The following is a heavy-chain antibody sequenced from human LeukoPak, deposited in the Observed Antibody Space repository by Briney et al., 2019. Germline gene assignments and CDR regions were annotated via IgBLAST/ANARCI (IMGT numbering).Heavy chain of an antibody. CDR2: IYYSGST. J-gene: IGHJ6*03. CDR1: GGSINSGDYY. V-gene: IGHV4-39*07. D-gene: IGHD2-15*01. CDR3: ARGYCSGGSCYSYYYYNYMDV. Sequence: SETLSLTCTVSGGSINSGDYYWVWISQPPGKGLEGIGSIYYSGSTSYNPSLKSRVTMTVDTSKSQFSLKLSSVTAADTAVYYCARGYCSGGSCYSYYYYNYMDVWGKGTTVTVS.